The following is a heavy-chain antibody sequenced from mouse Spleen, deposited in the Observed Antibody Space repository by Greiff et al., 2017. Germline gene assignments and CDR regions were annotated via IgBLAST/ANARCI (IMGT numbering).Heavy chain of an antibody. CDR3: SRTYDYDGYFDV. J-gene: IGHJ1*01. CDR2: IHPNSGST. D-gene: IGHD2-4*01. Sequence: QVQLQQPGPELVKPGASVKLSCKASGYTFTSYWMNWVKQRPGQGLAWIGVIHPNSGSTNYNEKFKSKATMTVDKSSSTAYMQLSSLTSEDSAVYDCSRTYDYDGYFDVWGAGTTVTVSS. CDR1: GYTFTSYW. V-gene: IGHV1-64*01.